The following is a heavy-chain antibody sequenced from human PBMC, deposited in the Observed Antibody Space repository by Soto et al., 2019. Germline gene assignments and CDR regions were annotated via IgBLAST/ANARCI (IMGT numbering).Heavy chain of an antibody. Sequence: ASVKVSCKASGYTFTSYGISWVRQAPGQGLEWMGWISAYNGNTNYAQKLQGRVTMTTDTSTSTAYMELRSLRSDDTAVYYCARDPRYCSSTSCYVDYYYYGMDVWGQGTTVTVS. V-gene: IGHV1-18*04. CDR1: GYTFTSYG. J-gene: IGHJ6*02. CDR3: ARDPRYCSSTSCYVDYYYYGMDV. D-gene: IGHD2-2*01. CDR2: ISAYNGNT.